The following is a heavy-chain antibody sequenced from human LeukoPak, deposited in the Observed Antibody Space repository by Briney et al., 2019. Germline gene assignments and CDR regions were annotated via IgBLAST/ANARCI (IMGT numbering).Heavy chain of an antibody. CDR1: GFTFSSYA. CDR3: ASRLTSAAFDY. D-gene: IGHD2-2*01. CDR2: VRGSGDTT. Sequence: PGGSLRLSCAASGFTFSSYAMSWVRQAPGKGLEWVSAVRGSGDTTHYADSVKGRFTISRDNSKNTLYLQMNSLRAEDTAVYYCASRLTSAAFDYWGQGTPVTVSS. J-gene: IGHJ4*02. V-gene: IGHV3-23*01.